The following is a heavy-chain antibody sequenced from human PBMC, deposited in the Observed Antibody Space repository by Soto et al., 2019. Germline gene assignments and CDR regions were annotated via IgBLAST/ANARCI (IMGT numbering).Heavy chain of an antibody. D-gene: IGHD3-3*01. J-gene: IGHJ4*02. CDR3: ARDPQRGDGHNFDD. Sequence: PGGSLRLSCAASGFTFSTYALSWVRQAPGKGLEWVSAISANGQGIYYADSVRGRFTISRDNSKNTIFLHMDSLRAEDTAVYYCARDPQRGDGHNFDDWGQGTLVTVS. CDR1: GFTFSTYA. CDR2: ISANGQGI. V-gene: IGHV3-23*01.